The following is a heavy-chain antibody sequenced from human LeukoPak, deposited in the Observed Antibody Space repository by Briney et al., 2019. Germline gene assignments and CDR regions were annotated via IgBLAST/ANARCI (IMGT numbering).Heavy chain of an antibody. CDR1: GYSISSGYY. CDR3: ARERGYDRDFDY. D-gene: IGHD3-22*01. J-gene: IGHJ4*02. CDR2: IYHSGST. V-gene: IGHV4-38-2*02. Sequence: PSETLSLTCTVSGYSISSGYYWGRIRQPPGKGLEWIGSIYHSGSTYYNPSLKSRVTISVDTSKNQFSLKLSSVTAADTAVYYCARERGYDRDFDYWGQGTLVTVSS.